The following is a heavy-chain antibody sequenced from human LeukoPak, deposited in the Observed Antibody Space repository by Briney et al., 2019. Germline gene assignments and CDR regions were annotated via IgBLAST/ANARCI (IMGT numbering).Heavy chain of an antibody. J-gene: IGHJ6*03. CDR1: GVTFSSYA. V-gene: IGHV1-69*13. CDR2: IIPIFGTA. Sequence: SVKVSRTASGVTFSSYAIRWVRQAPGQGLEWMGGIIPIFGTANYAQKSHGRVTITADESTSTAYMELSSLRSEDTAVYYGARAVTMRDYYYYDYMDVWGKGTTVTVSS. D-gene: IGHD4-11*01. CDR3: ARAVTMRDYYYYDYMDV.